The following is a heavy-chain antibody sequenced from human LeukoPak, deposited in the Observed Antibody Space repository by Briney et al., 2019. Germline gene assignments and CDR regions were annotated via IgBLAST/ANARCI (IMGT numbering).Heavy chain of an antibody. Sequence: PGGSLRLSCAASGFTFSGYGMHWVRQAPGKGLEWVAVMSYEGTNKYYADSVKGRFTISRDNPKNTLYLQMNSLRAEDTAVYYCARDVERLDYFDYCGQGTLVTVSS. CDR1: GFTFSGYG. J-gene: IGHJ4*02. V-gene: IGHV3-30*03. D-gene: IGHD3-9*01. CDR2: MSYEGTNK. CDR3: ARDVERLDYFDY.